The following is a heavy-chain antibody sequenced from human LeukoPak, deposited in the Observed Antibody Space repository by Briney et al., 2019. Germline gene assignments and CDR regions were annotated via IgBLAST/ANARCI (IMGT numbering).Heavy chain of an antibody. D-gene: IGHD6-25*01. CDR2: IYPGDSDT. Sequence: GESLKISCKGSGYSFTSYWIGWVRQMPGKGLEWMGIIYPGDSDTRYSPSFQGQVTISADKSISTAYPQWSSLKASDTAMYYCARLIAAGGTGGDYFDYWGQGTLVTVSS. CDR3: ARLIAAGGTGGDYFDY. J-gene: IGHJ4*02. CDR1: GYSFTSYW. V-gene: IGHV5-51*01.